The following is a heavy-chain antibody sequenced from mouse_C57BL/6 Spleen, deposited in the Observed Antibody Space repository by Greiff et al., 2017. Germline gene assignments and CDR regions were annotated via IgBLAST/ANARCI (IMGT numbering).Heavy chain of an antibody. Sequence: LQESGAELVRPGTSVKVSCKASGYAFTNYLIEWVKQRPGQGLEWIGVINPGSGGTNYNEKFKGKATLTADKSSSTAYMQLSSLTSEDSAVYFCARSYGSSYYYAMDYWGQGTSVTVSS. V-gene: IGHV1-54*01. D-gene: IGHD1-1*01. CDR3: ARSYGSSYYYAMDY. J-gene: IGHJ4*01. CDR1: GYAFTNYL. CDR2: INPGSGGT.